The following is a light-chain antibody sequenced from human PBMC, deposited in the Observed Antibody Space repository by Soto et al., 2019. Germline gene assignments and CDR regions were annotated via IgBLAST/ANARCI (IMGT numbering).Light chain of an antibody. CDR3: QQSYSTPPTT. Sequence: DLQLTQSPSSLSASVGDRVTITCRASQSISSYLNWYQQRPGKAPNLLIYATSSLRTGVPSRFRGSRSGADFTLTISNLQPEDFATYYCQQSYSTPPTTFGHGTRLEIK. V-gene: IGKV1-39*01. CDR2: ATS. CDR1: QSISSY. J-gene: IGKJ5*01.